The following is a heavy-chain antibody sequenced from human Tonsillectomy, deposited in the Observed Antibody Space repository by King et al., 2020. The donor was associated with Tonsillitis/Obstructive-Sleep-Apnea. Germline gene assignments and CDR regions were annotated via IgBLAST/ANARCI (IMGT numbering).Heavy chain of an antibody. CDR2: IDPSDSYT. CDR3: GRQSVTMREVAIGGMDV. J-gene: IGHJ6*02. D-gene: IGHD3-22*01. CDR1: GDSFTNYW. Sequence: QLVQSGAEVKKPGESLRISFKGSGDSFTNYWITWVRQMPAKGQEWMGRIDPSDSYTNYSPSFQGHVTISADKSISTPYLQWSSLKASDTAMYSFGRQSVTMREVAIGGMDVWGQGTTVTVSS. V-gene: IGHV5-10-1*01.